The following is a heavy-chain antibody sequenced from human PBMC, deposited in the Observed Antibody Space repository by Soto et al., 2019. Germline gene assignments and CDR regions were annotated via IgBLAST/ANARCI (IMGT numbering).Heavy chain of an antibody. CDR3: VRFWPPPDYNILTIYTDAFGY. J-gene: IGHJ4*02. Sequence: SETLSLTCSVSGGSITIDSYFWGWIRQSPEKGLEWIASISYSGNTYYNPTLKSRVSISVDTSKSHFSLRLSSVTAADAAVYYCVRFWPPPDYNILTIYTDAFGYWGQGIMVTVSS. D-gene: IGHD3-9*01. CDR2: ISYSGNT. CDR1: GGSITIDSYF. V-gene: IGHV4-39*01.